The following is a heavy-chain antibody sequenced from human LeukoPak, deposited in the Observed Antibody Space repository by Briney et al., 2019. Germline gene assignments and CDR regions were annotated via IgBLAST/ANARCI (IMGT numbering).Heavy chain of an antibody. CDR3: AKTAYSSSSWFDP. J-gene: IGHJ5*02. D-gene: IGHD6-6*01. CDR2: IQPNSGVT. Sequence: ASVKVSCKASGYTFTDYYMHWVRQAPGQGLEWMGWIQPNSGVTNYAQKFQGGVTMTRDTSISTAYMELSWLRSDDTAVYYCAKTAYSSSSWFDPWGPGTLVTVSS. CDR1: GYTFTDYY. V-gene: IGHV1-2*02.